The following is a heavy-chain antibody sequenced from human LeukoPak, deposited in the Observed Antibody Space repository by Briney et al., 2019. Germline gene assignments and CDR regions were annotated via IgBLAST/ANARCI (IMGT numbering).Heavy chain of an antibody. J-gene: IGHJ5*02. CDR2: IWYDGSNK. CDR1: GFTFSSYG. Sequence: GGSLRLSCAASGFTFSSYGMHWVRQAPGKGLEWVAVIWYDGSNKYYADSVKGRFTISRDNSKNTLYLQMNSLRAEDTAVYYCARDSDYYGSGSYGWFDPWGQGTLVTVSS. CDR3: ARDSDYYGSGSYGWFDP. V-gene: IGHV3-33*01. D-gene: IGHD3-10*01.